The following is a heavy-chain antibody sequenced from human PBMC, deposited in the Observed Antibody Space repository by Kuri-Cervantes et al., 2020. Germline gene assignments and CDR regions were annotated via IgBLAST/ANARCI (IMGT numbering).Heavy chain of an antibody. CDR1: GGTFSSNA. J-gene: IGHJ6*03. V-gene: IGHV1-69*06. Sequence: SVKVSCKASGGTFSSNAISWVRQAPGQGLEWMGGIIPIFGTANYARKFQGRVTITPENPTSTAYMELSSLRPEDTAVYYCARVGGFLGYNYYYYMDVWGKGPRSPSP. CDR3: ARVGGFLGYNYYYYMDV. D-gene: IGHD3-16*01. CDR2: IIPIFGTA.